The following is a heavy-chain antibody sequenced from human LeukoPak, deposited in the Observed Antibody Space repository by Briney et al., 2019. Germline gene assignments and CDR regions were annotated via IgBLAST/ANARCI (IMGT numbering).Heavy chain of an antibody. CDR3: ARGVGSSSYYYYMDV. Sequence: SETLSLTCTVSGGSISSYYWSWIRQPPGKGLEWIGYIYYSGSTNYNPSLKSRVTISVDTSKNQFSLKLSSVTAADTAVYYCARGVGSSSYYYYMDVWGKGTTVTVSS. V-gene: IGHV4-59*01. CDR1: GGSISSYY. J-gene: IGHJ6*03. D-gene: IGHD6-6*01. CDR2: IYYSGST.